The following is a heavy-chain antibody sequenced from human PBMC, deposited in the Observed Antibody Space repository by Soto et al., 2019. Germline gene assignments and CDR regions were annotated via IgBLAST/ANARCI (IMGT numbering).Heavy chain of an antibody. J-gene: IGHJ5*02. V-gene: IGHV1-69*13. D-gene: IGHD4-4*01. Sequence: GASVKVSCKASGGTFSSYAISWVRQAPGQGLEWMGGIIPIFGTANYAQKFQGRVTITADESTSTAYMELSSLRSEDTAMYYCARDPSTINKLIGVWFDPWGQGTLVTVSS. CDR1: GGTFSSYA. CDR3: ARDPSTINKLIGVWFDP. CDR2: IIPIFGTA.